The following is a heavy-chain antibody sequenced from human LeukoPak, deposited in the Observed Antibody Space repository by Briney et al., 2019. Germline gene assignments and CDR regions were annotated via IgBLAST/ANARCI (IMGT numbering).Heavy chain of an antibody. CDR1: GFTFSSYA. CDR3: ARDEGSMAAAGPDY. J-gene: IGHJ4*02. CDR2: ISYDGSNK. Sequence: GSLRLSCAASGFTFSSYAMHWVRQAPGKGLEWVAVISYDGSNKYYADSVKGRFTISRDNSKNTLYLQMNSLRAEDTAVYYCARDEGSMAAAGPDYWGQGTLVTVSS. V-gene: IGHV3-30-3*01. D-gene: IGHD6-13*01.